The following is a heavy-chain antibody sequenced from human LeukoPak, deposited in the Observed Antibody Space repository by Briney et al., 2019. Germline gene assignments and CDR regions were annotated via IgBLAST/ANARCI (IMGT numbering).Heavy chain of an antibody. Sequence: SETLSLTCTVSGGSLRSSNYYWGWIRQPPGKGLEWIGSIYYSGSTYYNPSLKSRVTISVDTSKNEFSLKLSSVTAADTAVYYCARADGGNDNFGYWGQGTLVTVSS. CDR2: IYYSGST. D-gene: IGHD4-23*01. J-gene: IGHJ4*02. CDR3: ARADGGNDNFGY. CDR1: GGSLRSSNYY. V-gene: IGHV4-39*01.